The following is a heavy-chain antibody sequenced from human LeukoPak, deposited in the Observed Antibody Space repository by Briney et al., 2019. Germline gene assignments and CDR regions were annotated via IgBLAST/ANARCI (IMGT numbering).Heavy chain of an antibody. J-gene: IGHJ4*02. D-gene: IGHD1-26*01. CDR3: ARDRGSSALDY. V-gene: IGHV4-38-2*02. CDR2: IYHSGST. Sequence: PSETLSLTCTVSGYSISSGYYWGWIRQPPGKGLEWIGSIYHSGSTYDNPSLKSRVTISEDTSKNQFSLKVSSVTAADTAVYYCARDRGSSALDYWGQGTLVTVSS. CDR1: GYSISSGYY.